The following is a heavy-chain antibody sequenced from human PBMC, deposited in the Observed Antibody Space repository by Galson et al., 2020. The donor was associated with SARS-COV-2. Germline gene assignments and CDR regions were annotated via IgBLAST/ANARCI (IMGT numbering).Heavy chain of an antibody. CDR3: AKEYYYDSSGPLDVFDI. J-gene: IGHJ3*02. V-gene: IGHV3-53*01. D-gene: IGHD3-22*01. CDR2: IYSGGST. CDR1: GFTDSSNY. Sequence: GGSLRLSCAASGFTDSSNYMSWVRQAPGKGLEWVSVIYSGGSTYYADSVKGRFTISRDNSKNTLYLQMNSLRAEDTAIYYCAKEYYYDSSGPLDVFDIWGQGTMVTVSS.